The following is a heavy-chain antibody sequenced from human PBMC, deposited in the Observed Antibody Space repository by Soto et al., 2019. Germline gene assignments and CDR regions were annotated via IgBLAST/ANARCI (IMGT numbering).Heavy chain of an antibody. CDR3: ASPPYDYSNYYFDY. Sequence: GGSLRLSCAASGFPFSSYAMILVRPAPGKGLEWVSAISGSGGSTYYADSVKGRFTISRDNSKNTLYLQMNSLRAEDTAVYYCASPPYDYSNYYFDYWGQGTLVTVSS. CDR1: GFPFSSYA. J-gene: IGHJ4*02. V-gene: IGHV3-23*01. D-gene: IGHD4-4*01. CDR2: ISGSGGST.